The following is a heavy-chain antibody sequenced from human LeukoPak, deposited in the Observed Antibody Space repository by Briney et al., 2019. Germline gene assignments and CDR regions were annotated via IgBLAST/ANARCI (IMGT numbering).Heavy chain of an antibody. Sequence: PGGSLRLSCAASGVTFSAYSMSWRREAPGKRVEMLSFISGSSNTITYADSVEGRFTISRDNAKPSLYLQMNSLRADDTAVYYCATVNRISSTFDSWGQGALVTVSS. V-gene: IGHV3-48*04. CDR2: ISGSSNTI. CDR3: ATVNRISSTFDS. CDR1: GVTFSAYS. D-gene: IGHD2-15*01. J-gene: IGHJ4*02.